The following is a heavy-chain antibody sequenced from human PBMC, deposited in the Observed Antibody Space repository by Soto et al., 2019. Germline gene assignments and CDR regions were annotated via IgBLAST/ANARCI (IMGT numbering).Heavy chain of an antibody. Sequence: SVKVSCKASGGTFSSYAISWVRQAPGQGLEWMGGIIPIFGTANYAQKFQGRVTITADESTSTAYMELSSLRSEDTAVYYCASAAAGPPYYYYYYGMDVWGQGTTVTVSS. V-gene: IGHV1-69*13. J-gene: IGHJ6*02. CDR3: ASAAAGPPYYYYYYGMDV. D-gene: IGHD6-13*01. CDR1: GGTFSSYA. CDR2: IIPIFGTA.